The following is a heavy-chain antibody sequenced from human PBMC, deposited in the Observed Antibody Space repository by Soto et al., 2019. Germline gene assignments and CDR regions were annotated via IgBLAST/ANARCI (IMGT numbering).Heavy chain of an antibody. CDR1: GGTFSSYA. V-gene: IGHV1-69*01. CDR2: IIPISGTA. D-gene: IGHD2-2*01. Sequence: QVQLVQSGAEVKKPGSSVKVSCKASGGTFSSYAISWVRQAPGQGLEWMGGIIPISGTANYAQKFQGRVTLTEDESTSTAYLERSSLRSEDTAVYYCARAQGSSTSFDIYYYYYYGMDVWGQGTTVTVSS. J-gene: IGHJ6*02. CDR3: ARAQGSSTSFDIYYYYYYGMDV.